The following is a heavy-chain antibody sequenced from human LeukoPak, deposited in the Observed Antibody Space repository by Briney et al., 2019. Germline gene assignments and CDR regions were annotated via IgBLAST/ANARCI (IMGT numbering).Heavy chain of an antibody. CDR1: GITFSNYW. V-gene: IGHV3-7*01. Sequence: GGSLRLSCAASGITFSNYWMSWVRQAPGKGLEWVANINPDGSEKNYAHSVKGRFTISRDNAKNSLSLQMNSLRAEDTVVYYCATEPGIGYAFDIWGQGRMVTVSS. CDR2: INPDGSEK. CDR3: ATEPGIGYAFDI. J-gene: IGHJ3*02. D-gene: IGHD2-15*01.